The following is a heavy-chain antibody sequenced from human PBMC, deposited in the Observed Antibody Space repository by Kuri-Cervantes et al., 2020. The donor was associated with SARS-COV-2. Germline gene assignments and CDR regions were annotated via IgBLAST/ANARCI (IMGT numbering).Heavy chain of an antibody. D-gene: IGHD3-10*01. CDR1: GGSFSGYY. Sequence: SETLSLTCAVYGGSFSGYYWSWIRQPPGKGLEWIGEINHSGSTNYNPSLKSRVTISVDTSKNQFSLKLSSVTAADTAVYYCAKTTMVQGVIISGWIDYWGQGTLVTVSS. CDR3: AKTTMVQGVIISGWIDY. J-gene: IGHJ4*02. V-gene: IGHV4-34*01. CDR2: INHSGST.